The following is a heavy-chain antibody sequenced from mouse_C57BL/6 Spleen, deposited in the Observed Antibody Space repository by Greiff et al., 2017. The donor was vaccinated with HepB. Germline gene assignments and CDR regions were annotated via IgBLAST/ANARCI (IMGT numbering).Heavy chain of an antibody. D-gene: IGHD3-1*01. CDR3: ARLPSGWYFDV. Sequence: EVKVVESGGGLVQPGGSLKLSCAASGFTFSDYYMYWVRQTPEKRLEWFAYISNGGGSTYHPDTVKGRVTISRDNAKNALYLQMSRLKSEDAAMYYCARLPSGWYFDVWGTGTTVTVSS. V-gene: IGHV5-12*01. CDR2: ISNGGGST. CDR1: GFTFSDYY. J-gene: IGHJ1*03.